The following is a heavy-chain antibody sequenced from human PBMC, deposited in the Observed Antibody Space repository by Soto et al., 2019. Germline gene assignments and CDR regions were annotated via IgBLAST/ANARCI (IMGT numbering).Heavy chain of an antibody. J-gene: IGHJ4*02. CDR2: LSGGGGTT. Sequence: VQLLESGGDLVQPGGSLRLSCAASGFSFSSYAMSWVRQAPGKGLEWVSGLSGGGGTTYYTDSVKGRFTISRDNSKNTLYLQMNSLRAEDTAVYYCAKDRGSGRDFDYWGQGTLVTVSS. D-gene: IGHD3-10*01. CDR3: AKDRGSGRDFDY. V-gene: IGHV3-23*01. CDR1: GFSFSSYA.